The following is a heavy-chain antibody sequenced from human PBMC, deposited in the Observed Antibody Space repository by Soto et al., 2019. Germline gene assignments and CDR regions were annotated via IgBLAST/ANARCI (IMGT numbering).Heavy chain of an antibody. CDR1: GFTFSNAW. CDR2: IKSKTDGGTT. Sequence: GGSLRLSCAASGFTFSNAWMSWVRQAPGKGLEWVGRIKSKTDGGTTDYAAPVQGRFTISRDDSKNTLYLQMNSLKTEDTAVYYCTTDRIVVVPDAFDIWGQGTIVTGSS. V-gene: IGHV3-15*01. CDR3: TTDRIVVVPDAFDI. D-gene: IGHD2-2*01. J-gene: IGHJ3*02.